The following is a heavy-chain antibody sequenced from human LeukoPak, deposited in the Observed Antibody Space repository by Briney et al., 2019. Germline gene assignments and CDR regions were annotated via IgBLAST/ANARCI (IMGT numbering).Heavy chain of an antibody. Sequence: PGGSLRLSCVASESTFSSYWMSWVRQAPGKGLEWVANINQDGNEVYYVDSVEGRFTISRDNGNNSLYLEIHNLRAEDTAVYYCAREGGSGSYFMFYYYYMDVWGKGTTVTVSS. CDR1: ESTFSSYW. J-gene: IGHJ6*03. V-gene: IGHV3-7*01. D-gene: IGHD3-10*01. CDR3: AREGGSGSYFMFYYYYMDV. CDR2: INQDGNEV.